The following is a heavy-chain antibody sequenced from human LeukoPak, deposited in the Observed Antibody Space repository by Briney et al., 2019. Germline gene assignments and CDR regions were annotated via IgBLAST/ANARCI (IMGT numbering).Heavy chain of an antibody. CDR3: ARDLSGWFDP. J-gene: IGHJ5*02. CDR1: GYTFTGYY. D-gene: IGHD2/OR15-2a*01. Sequence: ASVNVSCTASGYTFTGYYMHWVRQAPGQGLEWMGWINPNSGGTNYAQKFQGRVTITRDTSISTAYMELSRLRSDDTAVYYCARDLSGWFDPWGQGTLVTVSS. V-gene: IGHV1-2*02. CDR2: INPNSGGT.